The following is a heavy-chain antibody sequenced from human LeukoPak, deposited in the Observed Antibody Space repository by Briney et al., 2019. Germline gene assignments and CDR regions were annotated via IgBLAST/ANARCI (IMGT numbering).Heavy chain of an antibody. CDR1: GFTFSSYSMN. Sequence: GSLRLSCAASGFTFSSYSMNWVRQPPGKGLEWIGSIYYSGSTYYNPSLKSRVTISVDTSKNQFSLKLSSVTAADTAVYYCCIAVAGTIDYWGQGTLVTVSS. D-gene: IGHD6-19*01. V-gene: IGHV4-59*05. J-gene: IGHJ4*02. CDR2: IYYSGST. CDR3: CIAVAGTIDY.